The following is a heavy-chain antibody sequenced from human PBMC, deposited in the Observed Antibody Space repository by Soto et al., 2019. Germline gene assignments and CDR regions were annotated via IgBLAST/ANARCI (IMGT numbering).Heavy chain of an antibody. CDR1: GFTLSSYV. D-gene: IGHD3-22*01. Sequence: GGSLRLSCAASGFTLSSYVMSWVRQAPGKGLEWVSAISGSGGNTYYADSVKGRFTTSRDNSKNTLFLQMNSLRAEDTALYFCAKEMGDYYDSSGSWFDPWGQGTLVTVSS. J-gene: IGHJ5*02. CDR2: ISGSGGNT. V-gene: IGHV3-23*01. CDR3: AKEMGDYYDSSGSWFDP.